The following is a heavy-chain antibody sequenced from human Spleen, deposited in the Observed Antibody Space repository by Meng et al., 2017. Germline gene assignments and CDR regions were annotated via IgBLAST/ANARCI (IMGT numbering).Heavy chain of an antibody. CDR1: GGSFSDYY. CDR3: ARGPTTMAHDFDY. J-gene: IGHJ4*02. V-gene: IGHV4-34*01. Sequence: QVQLKQWGAGLLKPSEPLSLTCVVSGGSFSDYYWSWIRQPPGKGLEWIGEINHSGSTNYNPSLESRATISVDTSQNNLSLKLSSVTAADSAVYYCARGPTTMAHDFDYWGQGTLVTAPQ. D-gene: IGHD4-11*01. CDR2: INHSGST.